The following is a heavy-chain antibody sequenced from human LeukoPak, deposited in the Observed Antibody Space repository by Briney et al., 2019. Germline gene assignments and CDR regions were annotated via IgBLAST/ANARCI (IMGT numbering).Heavy chain of an antibody. CDR2: IRKKRNSYTT. D-gene: IGHD2-8*02. J-gene: IGHJ3*01. Sequence: GGSLRLSCAASGFTFSDHFMDWVRQAPGKGLEWVGRIRKKRNSYTTEYAASVKGRFTFSRDDSKTSVYLQMNSLETEDTAVYYCARVFDNTGATDALDLWGQGTMVTVSS. V-gene: IGHV3-72*01. CDR1: GFTFSDHF. CDR3: ARVFDNTGATDALDL.